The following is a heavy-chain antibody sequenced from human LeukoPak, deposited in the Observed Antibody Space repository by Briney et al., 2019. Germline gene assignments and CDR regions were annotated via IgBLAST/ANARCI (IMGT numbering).Heavy chain of an antibody. Sequence: SETLSLTCTVSGGSISSYYWSWLRQPPGKGLEWIGYIYYSGSTNYNPSLKSRVTISVDTSKNQFSLKLSSVTAADTAVYYCARLRDSSSWYILWGQGTLVTVSS. D-gene: IGHD6-13*01. CDR1: GGSISSYY. CDR2: IYYSGST. V-gene: IGHV4-59*08. J-gene: IGHJ4*02. CDR3: ARLRDSSSWYIL.